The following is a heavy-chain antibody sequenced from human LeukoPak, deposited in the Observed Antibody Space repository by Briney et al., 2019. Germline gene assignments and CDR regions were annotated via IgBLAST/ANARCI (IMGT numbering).Heavy chain of an antibody. D-gene: IGHD3-9*01. CDR3: ARDIDDVLTGDDAFDV. Sequence: GGSLRLSCAASGFTFSSYAMSWVRQAPGKGLEWVSAISGSGGSTYYADSVKGRFTISRDNSKNTLYLQMNSLRAEDTAVYYCARDIDDVLTGDDAFDVWGQGTVVTVSS. CDR1: GFTFSSYA. CDR2: ISGSGGST. J-gene: IGHJ3*01. V-gene: IGHV3-23*01.